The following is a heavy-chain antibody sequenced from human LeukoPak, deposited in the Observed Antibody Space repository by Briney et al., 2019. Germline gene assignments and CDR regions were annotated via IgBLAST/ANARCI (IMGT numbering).Heavy chain of an antibody. J-gene: IGHJ4*02. CDR1: GYTFTSYD. Sequence: ASVKVSCKASGYTFTSYDINWVRQATGQGLEWMGWMNPNSGNTGYAQKFQGRVTITADESTSTAYMELSSLRSEDTAVYYCARGDCSGGSCYLSLTTIDYWGQGTLVTVSS. CDR3: ARGDCSGGSCYLSLTTIDY. CDR2: MNPNSGNT. V-gene: IGHV1-8*01. D-gene: IGHD2-15*01.